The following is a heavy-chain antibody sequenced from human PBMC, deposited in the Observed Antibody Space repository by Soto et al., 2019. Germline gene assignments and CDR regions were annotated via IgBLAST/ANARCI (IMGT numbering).Heavy chain of an antibody. CDR2: IYYSGST. CDR3: ARDIEPPGLFFDY. J-gene: IGHJ4*02. D-gene: IGHD6-13*01. Sequence: SETLSLTCTVSGGSISSYYWSWIRQPPGKGLEWIGYIYYSGSTNCNPSLKSRVTISVDTSKNQFSLKLSSVTAADTAVYYCARDIEPPGLFFDYWGQGTLVTVSS. CDR1: GGSISSYY. V-gene: IGHV4-59*01.